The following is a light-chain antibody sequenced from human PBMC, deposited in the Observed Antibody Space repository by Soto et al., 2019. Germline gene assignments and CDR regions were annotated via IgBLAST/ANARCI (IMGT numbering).Light chain of an antibody. Sequence: QSALTQPPSVSGSPVLSVTISCTGTSTDFVSYNRVSWYQQPPGTAPKLIIYEASNRPSGVPDRFSGSKSGNTASLTISGLQAADEADYYCSLYTSENTYVFGTGTKVTVL. J-gene: IGLJ1*01. CDR2: EAS. CDR3: SLYTSENTYV. CDR1: STDFVSYNR. V-gene: IGLV2-18*01.